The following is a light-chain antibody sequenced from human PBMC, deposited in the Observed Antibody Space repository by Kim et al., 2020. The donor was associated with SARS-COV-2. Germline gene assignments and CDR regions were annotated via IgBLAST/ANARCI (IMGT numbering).Light chain of an antibody. CDR3: QLYDIPIT. CDR1: QDISNY. V-gene: IGKV1-33*01. CDR2: GGS. J-gene: IGKJ5*01. Sequence: DIQMTQSPSSLSASVGDRVTVTCQASQDISNYLNWYQQKPGKAPKLLIYGGSNLETGVPSRFSGSGSGTDFTFTISSLQPEDIATYYCQLYDIPITFGQGTRLEIK.